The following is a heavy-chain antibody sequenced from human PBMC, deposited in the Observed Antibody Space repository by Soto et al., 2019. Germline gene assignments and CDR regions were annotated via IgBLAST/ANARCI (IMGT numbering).Heavy chain of an antibody. J-gene: IGHJ4*02. V-gene: IGHV3-23*01. D-gene: IGHD3-22*01. Sequence: VQLLESGGGLVQPGGSLRLSCAASGITISNYPMSWVRQAPGKGLDWVSGISGRGDRTYYADSAKGRFTISKDISRNSLSLQLDRLGVEDTAVYFCVKDDGGYPSTAPHWGQGTLVTVSS. CDR3: VKDDGGYPSTAPH. CDR2: ISGRGDRT. CDR1: GITISNYP.